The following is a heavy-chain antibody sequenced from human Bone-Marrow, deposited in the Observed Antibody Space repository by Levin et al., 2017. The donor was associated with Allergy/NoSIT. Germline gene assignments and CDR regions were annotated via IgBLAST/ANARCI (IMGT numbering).Heavy chain of an antibody. J-gene: IGHJ4*02. V-gene: IGHV1-2*06. Sequence: ASVKVSCEASGYTFNGYSIHWVRQAPGQGLEWMGRIHPNSGATSYAQNFHGRVIMTRDTSINTAYMELSSLRSDDTAVYYCARDMSNWSASDYWGQGTLVTVSS. D-gene: IGHD1-20*01. CDR2: IHPNSGAT. CDR3: ARDMSNWSASDY. CDR1: GYTFNGYS.